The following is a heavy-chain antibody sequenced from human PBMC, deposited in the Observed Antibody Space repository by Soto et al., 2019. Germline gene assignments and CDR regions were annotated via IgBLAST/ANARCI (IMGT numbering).Heavy chain of an antibody. CDR3: ARAVYSNHVY. CDR2: IYYLGNT. V-gene: IGHV4-39*07. J-gene: IGHJ4*02. D-gene: IGHD4-4*01. Sequence: SETLSLTCTVSGGTISSGPSYWGWIRQPPGQGLEWVGSIYYLGNTYYNSSLGSRVVISVDKSKNQFSLRVSSVTAADTAVYYCARAVYSNHVYWGQGTLVTVSS. CDR1: GGTISSGPSY.